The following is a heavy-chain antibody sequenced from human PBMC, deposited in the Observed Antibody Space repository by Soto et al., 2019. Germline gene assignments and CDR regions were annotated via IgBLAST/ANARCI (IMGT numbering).Heavy chain of an antibody. CDR2: INHSGST. Sequence: QVQLQQWGAGLLKPSETLSLTCAVYGGSFSGYYWSWIRQPPGKGLEWIGEINHSGSTNYNPSLKSRVTISVDTSKNQFSLKLSSVTAADTAVYYCASGYSYGSIDYWGQGTLVTVSS. V-gene: IGHV4-34*01. CDR3: ASGYSYGSIDY. D-gene: IGHD5-18*01. J-gene: IGHJ4*02. CDR1: GGSFSGYY.